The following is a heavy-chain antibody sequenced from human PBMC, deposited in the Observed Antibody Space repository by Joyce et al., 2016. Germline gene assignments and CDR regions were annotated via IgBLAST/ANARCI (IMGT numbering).Heavy chain of an antibody. J-gene: IGHJ5*02. CDR2: MDPRYSYT. Sequence: EVQLVQSGAEVKKPGESLRISCKGSGYSFTSHWISWVRQMPGKGRGWMGRMDPRYSYTDYSPSFEGHVTISVDKAISAAYLQWSSLRASDTAIYYCARHVTDWFDPWGQGTLVTVSS. D-gene: IGHD3-10*02. CDR3: ARHVTDWFDP. CDR1: GYSFTSHW. V-gene: IGHV5-10-1*03.